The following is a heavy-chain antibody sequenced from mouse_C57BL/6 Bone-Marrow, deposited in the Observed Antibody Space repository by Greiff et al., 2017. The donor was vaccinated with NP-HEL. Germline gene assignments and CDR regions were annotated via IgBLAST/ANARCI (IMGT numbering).Heavy chain of an antibody. CDR3: AREGIYYDYVDY. CDR2: IDPSDSYT. Sequence: VKLQESGAELVKPGASVKLSCKASGYTFTSYWMQWVKQRPGQGLEWIGEIDPSDSYTNYNQKFKGKATLTVDTSSSTAYMQLSSLTSEDSAVYYCAREGIYYDYVDYWGQGTTLTVSS. D-gene: IGHD2-4*01. V-gene: IGHV1-50*01. CDR1: GYTFTSYW. J-gene: IGHJ2*01.